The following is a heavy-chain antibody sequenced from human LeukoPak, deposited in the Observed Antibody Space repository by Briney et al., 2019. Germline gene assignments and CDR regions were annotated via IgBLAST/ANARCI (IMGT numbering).Heavy chain of an antibody. V-gene: IGHV4-34*01. CDR3: AGLVGATGGFDF. Sequence: SETLSLTCAVYGGSFSGYYWSWIRQPPGKGLEWIGEISHSGSTNYNPSLKSRVTISVDTSKNQFSLKLTSVTAADTAVYYCAGLVGATGGFDFWGQGTLVTVSS. CDR2: ISHSGST. J-gene: IGHJ4*02. D-gene: IGHD1-26*01. CDR1: GGSFSGYY.